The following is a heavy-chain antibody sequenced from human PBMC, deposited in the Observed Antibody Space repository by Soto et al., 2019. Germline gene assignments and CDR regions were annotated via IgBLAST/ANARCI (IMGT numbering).Heavy chain of an antibody. CDR3: ARHAGAPGASGGLWQPNHYYCYIDV. J-gene: IGHJ6*03. D-gene: IGHD3-10*01. CDR1: GYSFTSYW. V-gene: IGHV5-51*01. Sequence: GESLKISCKGSGYSFTSYWIGWVRQMPGKGLEWMGIIYPGDSDTRYSPSFQGQVTISADKSISTAYLQWGSLKASDTAMYYCARHAGAPGASGGLWQPNHYYCYIDVRGKGPTVTVSS. CDR2: IYPGDSDT.